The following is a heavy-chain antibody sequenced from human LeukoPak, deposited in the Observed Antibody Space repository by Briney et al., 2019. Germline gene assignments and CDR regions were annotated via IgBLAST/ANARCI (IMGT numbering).Heavy chain of an antibody. Sequence: GGSLRLSCATSGFTVSSYWMSWVRRAPGKGLEWVANVKQDGSQIFYVDSVKGRFTISRDTAKNSLSLQMNSLRAEDTAVYYCAREYCSGTSCYGYFDYWGQGTLVTVSS. J-gene: IGHJ4*02. CDR1: GFTVSSYW. D-gene: IGHD2-2*01. CDR2: VKQDGSQI. V-gene: IGHV3-7*01. CDR3: AREYCSGTSCYGYFDY.